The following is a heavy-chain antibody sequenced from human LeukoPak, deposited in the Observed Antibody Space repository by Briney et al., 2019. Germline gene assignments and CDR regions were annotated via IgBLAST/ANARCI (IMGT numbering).Heavy chain of an antibody. CDR2: ISAYNGNT. Sequence: ASVKVSCKASGYTFTSYGISWVRQAPGQGLEWMGWISAYNGNTNYAQKLQGRVTMTTDTSTSTAYMELRSLRSDDTAVYYCARDRFEGGYDFWSGYWTVLNWFDPWGQGTLVTVSS. CDR1: GYTFTSYG. V-gene: IGHV1-18*01. J-gene: IGHJ5*02. CDR3: ARDRFEGGYDFWSGYWTVLNWFDP. D-gene: IGHD3-3*01.